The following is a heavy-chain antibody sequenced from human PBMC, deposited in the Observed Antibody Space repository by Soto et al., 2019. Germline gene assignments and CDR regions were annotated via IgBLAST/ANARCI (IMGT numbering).Heavy chain of an antibody. CDR2: IYYSGST. CDR3: ATSSSGVNYYYGMDV. V-gene: IGHV4-39*01. CDR1: VGSISSSSYY. D-gene: IGHD6-6*01. J-gene: IGHJ6*02. Sequence: SETLSLTCTVSVGSISSSSYYWGWIRQPPGKGLEWIGSIYYSGSTYYNPSLKSRVTISVDTSKNQFSLKLSSVTAADTAVYYCATSSSGVNYYYGMDVWGQGTTVTVSS.